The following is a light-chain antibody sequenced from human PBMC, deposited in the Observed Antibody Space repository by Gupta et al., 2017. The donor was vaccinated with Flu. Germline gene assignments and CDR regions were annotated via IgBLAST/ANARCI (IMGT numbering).Light chain of an antibody. CDR2: GAS. CDR3: QQYNNWPPYS. J-gene: IGKJ2*03. Sequence: EIVMTQSPATLSVSPGDRATLSCRASQSVSSTLAWYQQKPGQAPRLLIYGASTRATGVPAMFSGSGSGTEFTLTISSLQSEDFAVYYCQQYNNWPPYSFGQGTKLEIK. CDR1: QSVSST. V-gene: IGKV3-15*01.